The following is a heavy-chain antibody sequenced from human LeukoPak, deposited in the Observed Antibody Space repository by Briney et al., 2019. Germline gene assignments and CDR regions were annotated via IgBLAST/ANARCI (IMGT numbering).Heavy chain of an antibody. CDR1: GFTFSSRDW. CDR3: AKVRFGVTARYYLDY. V-gene: IGHV3-7*03. CDR2: IKQDGSEK. J-gene: IGHJ4*02. D-gene: IGHD3-10*01. Sequence: GGSLRLSCVASGFTFSSRDWMTWVRQAPGKGLEWVANIKQDGSEKNYVDSVKGRLTISRDNSKNTLYLQMNSLRAEDTAVYYCAKVRFGVTARYYLDYWGQGTLVTVSS.